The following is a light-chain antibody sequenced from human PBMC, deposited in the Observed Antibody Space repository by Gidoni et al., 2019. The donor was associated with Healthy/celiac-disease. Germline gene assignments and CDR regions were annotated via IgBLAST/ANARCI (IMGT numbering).Light chain of an antibody. J-gene: IGKJ1*01. CDR1: QSVSSN. CDR2: GAS. Sequence: EIVMTQSPATLSVSPGERATLSCRASQSVSSNLAWYQQKPGQAPRLLIYGASTRATGTPARFSGSVSGTEFTLTISSQQSEGFAVYYCQQYNNWPPWTFXQXTKVEIK. V-gene: IGKV3-15*01. CDR3: QQYNNWPPWT.